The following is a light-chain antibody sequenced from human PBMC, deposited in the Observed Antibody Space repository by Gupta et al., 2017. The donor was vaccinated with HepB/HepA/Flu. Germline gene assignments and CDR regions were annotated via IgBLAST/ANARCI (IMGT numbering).Light chain of an antibody. Sequence: EIVLTQSPATLSLSPGERATRSCRASQSVSSYLAWYQQKPGQAPRLLIYDASNRATVIKGRFIGSGAGADFTLTSSRRENEDFEGYDGQQRSPITFGQGTRMEIE. CDR2: DAS. CDR1: QSVSSY. J-gene: IGKJ5*01. V-gene: IGKV3-11*01. CDR3: QQRSPIT.